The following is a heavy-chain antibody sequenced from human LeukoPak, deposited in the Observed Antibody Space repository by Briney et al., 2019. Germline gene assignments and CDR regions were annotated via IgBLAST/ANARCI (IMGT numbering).Heavy chain of an antibody. CDR1: GGSIRNYY. CDR2: MHHSGST. J-gene: IGHJ5*02. CDR3: ARHAAVEGSSGWSPLWWFDP. D-gene: IGHD6-19*01. Sequence: SETLSLTCTVSGGSIRNYYWSWIRQPPGKGLEWIGYMHHSGSTKHNPYLKSRVTISVDTSKSQFSLKLSSVTAADTAVYYCARHAAVEGSSGWSPLWWFDPWGQGTLVTVSS. V-gene: IGHV4-59*08.